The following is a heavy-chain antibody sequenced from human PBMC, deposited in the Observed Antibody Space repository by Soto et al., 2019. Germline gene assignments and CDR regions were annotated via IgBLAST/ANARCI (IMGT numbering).Heavy chain of an antibody. CDR2: ISYDGSNK. CDR3: ASEGLRPSDY. D-gene: IGHD5-12*01. V-gene: IGHV3-30-3*01. CDR1: GFTFSSYA. J-gene: IGHJ4*02. Sequence: GGSLRLSCAASGFTFSSYAMHWVRQAPGKGLEWVAVISYDGSNKYYADSVKGRFTISRDNSKNTLYLQMNSLRAEDTAVYYCASEGLRPSDYWGQGTLVTVSS.